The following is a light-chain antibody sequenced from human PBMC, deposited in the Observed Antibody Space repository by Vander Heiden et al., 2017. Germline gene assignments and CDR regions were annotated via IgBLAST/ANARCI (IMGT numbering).Light chain of an antibody. V-gene: IGKV1-5*01. Sequence: DIQMTQSPSTLSTSVEDRVTISCRASQTIHKWLAWYQQKPGKAPELLIYDASTLQSGVPSRFSSAGSGTEFTLTISSLQPDDFATYYCQQYYTFPWTFGRGTKVDI. CDR1: QTIHKW. J-gene: IGKJ1*01. CDR2: DAS. CDR3: QQYYTFPWT.